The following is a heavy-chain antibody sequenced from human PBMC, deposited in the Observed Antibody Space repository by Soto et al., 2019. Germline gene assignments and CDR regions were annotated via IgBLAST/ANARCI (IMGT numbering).Heavy chain of an antibody. CDR2: IYYSGST. CDR1: GGSISSGDYY. J-gene: IGHJ5*02. D-gene: IGHD1-1*01. CDR3: ARDTTEIGP. V-gene: IGHV4-30-4*01. Sequence: PSETLSLTCTVSGGSISSGDYYWSWIRHPPGKGLEWIGYIYYSGSTYYNPSLKSRVTISADNSKNQFSLKLSSVTAADTAVYYCARDTTEIGPWGQATLVTVSS.